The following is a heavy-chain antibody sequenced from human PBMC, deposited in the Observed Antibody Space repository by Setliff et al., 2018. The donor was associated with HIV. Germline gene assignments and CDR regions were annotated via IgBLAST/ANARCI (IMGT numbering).Heavy chain of an antibody. CDR2: IYPGDSDT. J-gene: IGHJ6*02. D-gene: IGHD3-10*01. V-gene: IGHV5-51*01. Sequence: PGESLKISCKGSGYSFTSYWIGWVRQMPGKGLEWMGIIYPGDSDTRYSPSFQGQVTISADKSTSTAYLQWSSLKASDTAMYYCASQIMVRGVSLYGMDVWGQGTTVTVSS. CDR1: GYSFTSYW. CDR3: ASQIMVRGVSLYGMDV.